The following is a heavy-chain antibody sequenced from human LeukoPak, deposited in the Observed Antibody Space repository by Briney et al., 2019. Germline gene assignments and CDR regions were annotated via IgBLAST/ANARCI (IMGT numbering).Heavy chain of an antibody. CDR2: ISSSSSYI. D-gene: IGHD2-2*01. V-gene: IGHV3-21*01. J-gene: IGHJ4*02. CDR3: AAPTGRSTSSFGY. CDR1: GFTFSSYS. Sequence: PGGSLRLSCAASGFTFSSYSMNWVRQAPGKGLEWVSSISSSSSYIYYADSVKGRFTISRDNAKNSLYLQMNSLRAEDTAVYYCAAPTGRSTSSFGYWGQGTLVTVSS.